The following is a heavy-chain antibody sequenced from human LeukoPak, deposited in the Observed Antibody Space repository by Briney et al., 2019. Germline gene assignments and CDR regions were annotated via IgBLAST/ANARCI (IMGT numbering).Heavy chain of an antibody. Sequence: SETLSLTCTVSGGSISSYYWSWIRQPPGKGLEWIGYIYYSGSTNYNPSLKSRVTISVDTSKNQFSLKLSSVTAADTAVYYCARESYYYDSSGYSFFDYWGQGTLVNVSS. CDR1: GGSISSYY. V-gene: IGHV4-59*01. CDR3: ARESYYYDSSGYSFFDY. J-gene: IGHJ4*02. D-gene: IGHD3-22*01. CDR2: IYYSGST.